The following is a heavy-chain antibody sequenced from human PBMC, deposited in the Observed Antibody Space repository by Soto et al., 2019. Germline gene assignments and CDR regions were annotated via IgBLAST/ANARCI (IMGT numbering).Heavy chain of an antibody. CDR3: ARRAPRSDAHDF. CDR2: ITPLLRTQ. Sequence: QVQLVQSGAEVKKPGSSVKVSCKVSGDTFSGFGISFGWVRQAPGQGLEWMGGITPLLRTQDYAQKFQGRLTIPADASTSTTYMELSTLTYEDTAIYYCARRAPRSDAHDFWGQGTLLTVSS. V-gene: IGHV1-69*01. J-gene: IGHJ4*02. CDR1: GDTFSGFG.